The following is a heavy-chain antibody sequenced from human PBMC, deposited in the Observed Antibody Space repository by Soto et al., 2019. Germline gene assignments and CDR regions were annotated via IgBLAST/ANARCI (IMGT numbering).Heavy chain of an antibody. D-gene: IGHD6-13*01. CDR2: ISYDGSNK. V-gene: IGHV3-30-3*01. CDR1: GFTFSSYA. J-gene: IGHJ6*02. CDR3: ARDGSSSWYAFYYYYGMDV. Sequence: QVQLVESGGGVVQPGRSLRLSCAASGFTFSSYAMHWVRQAPGKGLEWVAVISYDGSNKYYADSVKGRFTISRDNSKNTLYLQMNSLRAEDTAVYYCARDGSSSWYAFYYYYGMDVWGQGTTVTVSS.